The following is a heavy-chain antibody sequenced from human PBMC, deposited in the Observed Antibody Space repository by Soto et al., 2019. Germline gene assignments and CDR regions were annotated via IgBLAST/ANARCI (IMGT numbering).Heavy chain of an antibody. J-gene: IGHJ6*02. Sequence: EVQLLESGGGLVQPGGSLRLSCAASGFTFSSYAMSWVRQAPGKGLEWVSAISGSGGSTYYADSVKGRFTISRDNSKNTLYLQMNSLRAEDTAVYYCARDGLTSGGYYYGMDVWGQGTTVTVSS. CDR2: ISGSGGST. CDR1: GFTFSSYA. D-gene: IGHD3-16*01. CDR3: ARDGLTSGGYYYGMDV. V-gene: IGHV3-23*01.